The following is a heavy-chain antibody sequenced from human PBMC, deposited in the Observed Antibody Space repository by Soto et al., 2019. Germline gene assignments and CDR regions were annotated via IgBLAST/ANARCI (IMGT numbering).Heavy chain of an antibody. V-gene: IGHV1-69*18. CDR3: GRGLPPDL. CDR1: GGTLGSYV. J-gene: IGHJ5*02. Sequence: QVQLVQSGPEVKKPGSSVKISCKASGGTLGSYVFSWVRQAPGHGLEWMGRITPVFGTTSYAQNFQDRLTVSADESTTTIHADLSGLTSDDTAVYYCGRGLPPDLWGQGTLVTVSS. D-gene: IGHD3-10*01. CDR2: ITPVFGTT.